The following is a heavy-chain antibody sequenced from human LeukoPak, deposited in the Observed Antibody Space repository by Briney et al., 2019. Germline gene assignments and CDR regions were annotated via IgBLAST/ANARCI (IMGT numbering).Heavy chain of an antibody. V-gene: IGHV3-30-3*01. CDR3: ARSGLAEAPYYFDY. CDR1: GFTLSVYA. CDR2: ISYDGSNK. J-gene: IGHJ4*02. Sequence: GGSLRLSCAASGFTLSVYAMHWVRQAPGKGLESVAIISYDGSNKYYADSVKGRFTISRDNSKNTLYLQMNSLRTEDMAVYFCARSGLAEAPYYFDYWGQGTLVTVSS. D-gene: IGHD3/OR15-3a*01.